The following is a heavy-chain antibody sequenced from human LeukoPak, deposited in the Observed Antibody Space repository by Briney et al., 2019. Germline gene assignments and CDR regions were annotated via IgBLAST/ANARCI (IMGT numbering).Heavy chain of an antibody. V-gene: IGHV1-69*01. CDR3: AREIGGYSSGWYFDY. CDR1: GGTFSSYA. J-gene: IGHJ4*02. D-gene: IGHD6-19*01. CDR2: IIPIFGTA. Sequence: SVKVSCKASGGTFSSYAISWVRQAPGQGLEWMGGIIPIFGTANYAQKFQGRVAITADESTSTAYMELSSLRSEDTAVYYCAREIGGYSSGWYFDYWGQGTLVTVSS.